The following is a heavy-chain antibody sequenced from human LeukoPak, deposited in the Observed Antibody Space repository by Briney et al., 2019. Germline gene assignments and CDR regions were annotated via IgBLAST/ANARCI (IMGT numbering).Heavy chain of an antibody. CDR2: IYHSGST. CDR1: GYSISSGYY. V-gene: IGHV4-38-2*02. CDR3: ARVSAVVVVAAAFDI. D-gene: IGHD2-15*01. Sequence: SETLSLTCTVSGYSISSGYYWGWIRQPPGKGLEWIGSIYHSGSTYYNPSLKSRVTISVDKSKNQFSLKLSSVTAADTAVYYCARVSAVVVVAAAFDIWGQGTMVTVSS. J-gene: IGHJ3*02.